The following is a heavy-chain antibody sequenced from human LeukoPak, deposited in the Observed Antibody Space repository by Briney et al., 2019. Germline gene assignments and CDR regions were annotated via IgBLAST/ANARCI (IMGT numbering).Heavy chain of an antibody. CDR2: IYYSGST. CDR1: GGSISSGGYY. Sequence: ASETLSLTCTVSGGSISSGGYYWSWIRQHPGKGLEWIGYIYYSGSTYYNPSLKSRVTISVDTSKNQSSLKLSSVTAADTAVYYCASGRATDYYDSSGYYFFDYWGQGTLVTVSS. V-gene: IGHV4-31*03. CDR3: ASGRATDYYDSSGYYFFDY. D-gene: IGHD3-22*01. J-gene: IGHJ4*02.